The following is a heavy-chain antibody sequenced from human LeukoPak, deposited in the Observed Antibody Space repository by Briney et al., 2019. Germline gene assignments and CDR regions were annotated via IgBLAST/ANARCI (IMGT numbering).Heavy chain of an antibody. CDR2: IYYSGST. CDR3: ARGRGYSYGYY. J-gene: IGHJ4*02. CDR1: GGSISSYY. V-gene: IGHV4-59*01. Sequence: PEPLSLTCTVSGGSISSYYWSWIRQPPGKGLEWIGYIYYSGSTNYNPSLKSRVTISVDTSKNQFSLKLSSVTAADTAVYYCARGRGYSYGYYWGQGTLVTVSS. D-gene: IGHD5-18*01.